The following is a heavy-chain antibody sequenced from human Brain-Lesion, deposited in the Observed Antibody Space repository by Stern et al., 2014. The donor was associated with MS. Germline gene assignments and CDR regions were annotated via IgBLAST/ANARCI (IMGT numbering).Heavy chain of an antibody. CDR3: AKDRKYLTSFFDH. CDR2: VSYDGSNK. D-gene: IGHD2/OR15-2a*01. V-gene: IGHV3-30*18. J-gene: IGHJ5*02. Sequence: VQLVESGGGVVQPGRPLRLSCVASGFTFGSCAMHWVRQAPGKGLEWVAGVSYDGSNKYYADSVKGRFTISRDNSQNTLYMQMSSLRPEDTAVYYCAKDRKYLTSFFDHWGQGSLVTVSS. CDR1: GFTFGSCA.